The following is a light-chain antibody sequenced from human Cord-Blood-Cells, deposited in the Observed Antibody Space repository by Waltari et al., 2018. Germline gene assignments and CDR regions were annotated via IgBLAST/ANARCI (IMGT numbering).Light chain of an antibody. CDR1: SSDVGGYNY. CDR3: SSYTSSSTWV. Sequence: QSALTQPASVSGSPGQSITISCTGTSSDVGGYNYVSCYQQHPGKAPKLMIYDVSKRPSWVSNRFSGSKSGNTASLTISGLRAEDEADYYCSSYTSSSTWVFGGGTKLTVL. V-gene: IGLV2-14*01. J-gene: IGLJ3*02. CDR2: DVS.